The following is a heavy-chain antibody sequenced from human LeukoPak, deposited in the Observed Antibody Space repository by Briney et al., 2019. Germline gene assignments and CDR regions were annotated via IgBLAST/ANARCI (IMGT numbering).Heavy chain of an antibody. V-gene: IGHV3-74*01. D-gene: IGHD3-10*01. CDR2: INSDGSST. CDR3: ARDLVPEYGSGSYYNAYDY. CDR1: GLIFNNYW. Sequence: GGSLRLSCAASGLIFNNYWMHWVRQGPGNGLVWVSRINSDGSSTYYADSVKGRFTISRDNAKNTLFLQMNSLRAEDTAVYYCARDLVPEYGSGSYYNAYDYWGQGTLVTVSS. J-gene: IGHJ4*02.